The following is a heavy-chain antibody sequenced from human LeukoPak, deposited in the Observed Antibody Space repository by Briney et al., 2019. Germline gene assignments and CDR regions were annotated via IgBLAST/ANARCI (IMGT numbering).Heavy chain of an antibody. Sequence: FTFXXYXXXWIRQAXGRGXXXXAFVRYGGNIKYYADSVKGRFTISRDNSKNTLYLQMNSLRPEDTAVYYCTKDLGTEYNIFDYWGQGTLVTVSS. V-gene: IGHV3-30*02. CDR3: TKDLGTEYNIFDY. CDR2: VRYGGNIK. J-gene: IGHJ4*02. CDR1: FTFXXYX. D-gene: IGHD3-9*01.